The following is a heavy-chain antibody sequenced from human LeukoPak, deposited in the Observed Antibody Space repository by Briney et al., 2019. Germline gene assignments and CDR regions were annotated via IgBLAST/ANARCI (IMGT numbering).Heavy chain of an antibody. D-gene: IGHD3-22*01. CDR3: ARDSYDSSGYFDY. J-gene: IGHJ4*02. CDR2: INTNTGNP. CDR1: GYTFTTYG. Sequence: GASVKVSCKPSGYTFTTYGISWVRQAPGQGLEWMGWINTNTGNPTYAQGFTGRFVFSLDTSVSTAYLQISSLKAEDTAVYYCARDSYDSSGYFDYWGQGTLVTVSS. V-gene: IGHV7-4-1*02.